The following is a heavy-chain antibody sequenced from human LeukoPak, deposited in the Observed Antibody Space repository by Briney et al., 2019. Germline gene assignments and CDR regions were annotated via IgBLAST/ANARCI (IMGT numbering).Heavy chain of an antibody. J-gene: IGHJ6*03. CDR2: IIPIFGTA. D-gene: IGHD3-3*01. CDR3: ATHTIFGVAYYYYYMDV. V-gene: IGHV1-69*05. CDR1: GGTFSRYA. Sequence: GASVKVSCKASGGTFSRYAISWVRQAPGQGLEWMGGIIPIFGTANYAQKFQGRVTITTDESTSTAYMELSSLGSEDTAVYYCATHTIFGVAYYYYYMDVWGKGTTVTVSS.